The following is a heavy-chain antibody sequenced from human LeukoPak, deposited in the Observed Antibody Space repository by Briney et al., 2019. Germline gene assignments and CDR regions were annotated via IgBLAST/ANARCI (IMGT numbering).Heavy chain of an antibody. V-gene: IGHV3-7*03. CDR2: IKQDGSEI. D-gene: IGHD7-27*01. J-gene: IGHJ4*02. CDR3: VRDKLTGASRLDY. Sequence: GGSLRLSCAASGFTLSNYWMSWVRQAPGKELEWVANIKQDGSEIYYVDSVKGRFTISRDNAKNSPYLQMNSLRAEDTAVYYCVRDKLTGASRLDYWGQGTLLTVSS. CDR1: GFTLSNYW.